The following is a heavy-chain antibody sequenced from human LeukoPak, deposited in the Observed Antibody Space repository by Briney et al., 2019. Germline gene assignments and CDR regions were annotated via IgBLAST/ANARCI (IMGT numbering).Heavy chain of an antibody. Sequence: GGSLRLSCAASGFTFSSYAMSWVRQAPGKGLEWVSAISGSGGSTYYADSVKGRFTISRDNSKNTLYLQMNSLRAEDTAVYYCAKARSTTMIVVVYYYYYYGMDVWGQGTTVTVSS. CDR3: AKARSTTMIVVVYYYYYYGMDV. CDR1: GFTFSSYA. CDR2: ISGSGGST. J-gene: IGHJ6*02. V-gene: IGHV3-23*01. D-gene: IGHD3-22*01.